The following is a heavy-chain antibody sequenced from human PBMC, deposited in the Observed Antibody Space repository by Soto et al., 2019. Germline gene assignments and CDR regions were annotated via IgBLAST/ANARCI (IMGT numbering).Heavy chain of an antibody. V-gene: IGHV3-11*01. CDR2: ISSSGSTI. D-gene: IGHD3-22*01. CDR1: GFTFSDYY. Sequence: PGGSLRLSCAASGFTFSDYYMSWIRQAPGKGLEWVSYISSSGSTIYYADSVKGRFTISRDNAKNSLYLQMNSLRAEDTAVYYCARDFYYYDSSGYIGYWGQGTLVTVSS. CDR3: ARDFYYYDSSGYIGY. J-gene: IGHJ4*02.